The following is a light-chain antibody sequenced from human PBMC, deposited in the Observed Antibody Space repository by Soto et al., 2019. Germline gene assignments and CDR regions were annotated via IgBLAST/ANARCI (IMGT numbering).Light chain of an antibody. CDR3: CSYAGSNTVL. CDR1: SSDVGISNL. CDR2: EGN. J-gene: IGLJ2*01. Sequence: QSVLTQPASVSGSPGQSITISCTGTSSDVGISNLVSWYQQHPGKAPKLMIYEGNKRPSGVSTRFSGSKSANTASPTISGLHAEDEAAYYCCSYAGSNTVLFGGGTKLTVL. V-gene: IGLV2-23*01.